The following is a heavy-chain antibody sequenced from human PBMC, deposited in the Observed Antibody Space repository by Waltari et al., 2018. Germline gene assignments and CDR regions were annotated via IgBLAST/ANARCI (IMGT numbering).Heavy chain of an antibody. J-gene: IGHJ6*02. CDR2: ISSSGGTT. CDR3: TKEQYQPGGMDV. Sequence: EVQLLESGGGWVQPGGSLRLSCAASGFTFSRSAMSWVRQAPGKGLGWGAHISSSGGTTYYADSVKGRFTISRDISKNTRYLQMNSLRAGDTAVYFCTKEQYQPGGMDVWGQGTTVTVSS. D-gene: IGHD1-26*01. CDR1: GFTFSRSA. V-gene: IGHV3-23*01.